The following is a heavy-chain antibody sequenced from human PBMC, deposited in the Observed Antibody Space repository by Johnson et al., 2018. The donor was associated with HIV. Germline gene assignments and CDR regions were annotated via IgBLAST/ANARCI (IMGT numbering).Heavy chain of an antibody. J-gene: IGHJ3*02. CDR3: VRGRISMTVVDLRGGAFDI. D-gene: IGHD3-22*01. Sequence: QVQLVESGGGLVQPGGSLRLSCAASGLSFSDYGMHWVRQAPGKGLEWVAVISFDGSNEYYTDSVKGRFTISRDNSKNTLYLQMNSLRAEDTAIYYCVRGRISMTVVDLRGGAFDIWGQGTTVTVSS. CDR2: ISFDGSNE. CDR1: GLSFSDYG. V-gene: IGHV3-30*04.